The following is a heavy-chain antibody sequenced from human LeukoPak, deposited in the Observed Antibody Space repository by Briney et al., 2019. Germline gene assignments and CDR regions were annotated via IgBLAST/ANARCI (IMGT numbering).Heavy chain of an antibody. Sequence: GGSLRLSCAASGFAFSSYAMSWVRQAPGKGLEWVSTISGSGDNTYYADSVKGRFTISRDNSRNTVYMQMDSLRAEDTAIYYCAGDRNSDWYSPLDYWGQGSQVTVSP. D-gene: IGHD6-19*01. J-gene: IGHJ4*02. V-gene: IGHV3-23*01. CDR2: ISGSGDNT. CDR1: GFAFSSYA. CDR3: AGDRNSDWYSPLDY.